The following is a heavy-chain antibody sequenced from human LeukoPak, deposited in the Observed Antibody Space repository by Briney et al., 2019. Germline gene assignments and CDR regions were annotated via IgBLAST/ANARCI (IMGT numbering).Heavy chain of an antibody. CDR1: GFTFSSYS. J-gene: IGHJ4*02. Sequence: GGSLRLSCAASGFTFSSYSMNWVRQAPGKGLEWVSYISSSSTIYYADSVKGRFTISRDNAKNSLYLQMNSLRDEDTAVYYCAREGYYFDYWGQGTQVTVSS. CDR2: ISSSSTI. V-gene: IGHV3-48*02. CDR3: AREGYYFDY.